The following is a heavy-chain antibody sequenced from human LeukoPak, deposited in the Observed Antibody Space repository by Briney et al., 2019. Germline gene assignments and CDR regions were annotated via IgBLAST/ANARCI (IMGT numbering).Heavy chain of an antibody. V-gene: IGHV3-23*01. CDR3: AKDAGIGAGGIFEY. J-gene: IGHJ4*02. D-gene: IGHD6-13*01. CDR2: ISGTSGST. Sequence: PGGSLRLSCAASGFTFSSYAMSWVRQAPGKRLEWVAAISGTSGSTDPADSVKGRFTISRDNSKNTLNLQMNSLRAEDTAVYYCAKDAGIGAGGIFEYWGQGTLVTVSS. CDR1: GFTFSSYA.